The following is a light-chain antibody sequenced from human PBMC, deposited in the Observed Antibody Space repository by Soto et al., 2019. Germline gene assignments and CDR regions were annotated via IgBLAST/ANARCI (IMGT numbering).Light chain of an antibody. J-gene: IGKJ4*01. CDR1: QSIRNN. CDR3: QHYVNWPLT. CDR2: GAS. Sequence: EIVLTQSPATLSVSPGERATLSCRASQSIRNNLAWYQQRPGQTPTLPIYGASTRAPGVPARFSGSRSGAEFTLTISSLQSEDFAVYYCQHYVNWPLTVGGGTKVDIK. V-gene: IGKV3-15*01.